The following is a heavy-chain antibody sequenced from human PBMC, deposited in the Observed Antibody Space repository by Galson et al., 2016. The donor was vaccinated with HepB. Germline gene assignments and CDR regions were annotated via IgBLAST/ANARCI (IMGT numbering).Heavy chain of an antibody. J-gene: IGHJ6*02. V-gene: IGHV4-34*01. CDR3: ARGRTGKILGSDRPIYFGMDV. CDR1: GGSFSGYY. D-gene: IGHD3-16*02. Sequence: SETLSLTCAVYGGSFSGYYWNWIRQSPGKGLEWIGEIDYSGRTNYNPSLKSRVTISGDSSKNQFSLRLKSVTAADTAVYFCARGRTGKILGSDRPIYFGMDVWGQGTTVTVSS. CDR2: IDYSGRT.